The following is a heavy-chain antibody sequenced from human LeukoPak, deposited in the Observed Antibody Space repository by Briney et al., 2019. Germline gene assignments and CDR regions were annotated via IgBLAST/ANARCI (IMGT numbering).Heavy chain of an antibody. CDR1: GGTFSSYA. J-gene: IGHJ6*02. CDR3: ARGHYDFWSGYRYYYYYGMDV. CDR2: IIPIFGIA. Sequence: ASVKVSCKASGGTFSSYAISWVRQAPGQGLEWMGRIIPIFGIANYAQKFQGRVTITADKSTSTAYMELSSLRSEDTAVYYCARGHYDFWSGYRYYYYYGMDVWGQGTTVTASS. V-gene: IGHV1-69*04. D-gene: IGHD3-3*01.